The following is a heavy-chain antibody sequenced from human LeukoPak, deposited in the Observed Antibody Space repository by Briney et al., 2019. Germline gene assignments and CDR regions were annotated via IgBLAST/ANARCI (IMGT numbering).Heavy chain of an antibody. Sequence: GGSLRLSCAASGFTFSSYEMNWVRQAPGKGLEWVSYISSSGSTIYYADSVKGRFTISRDNAKNSLYLQMNSLRAEDTAVYYCARASGRTITFGGVIAYTDYWGQGTLVTVSS. D-gene: IGHD3-16*02. V-gene: IGHV3-48*03. CDR3: ARASGRTITFGGVIAYTDY. CDR1: GFTFSSYE. J-gene: IGHJ4*02. CDR2: ISSSGSTI.